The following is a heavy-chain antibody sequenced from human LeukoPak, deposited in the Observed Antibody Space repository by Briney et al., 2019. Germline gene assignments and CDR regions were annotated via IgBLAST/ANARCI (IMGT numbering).Heavy chain of an antibody. V-gene: IGHV4-61*02. CDR1: GGSIYSGSYY. CDR2: IYTSGST. D-gene: IGHD3-22*01. Sequence: PSETLSLTCTVSGGSIYSGSYYWNWIRQPAGKGLEWVGRIYTSGSTNYNPSLKSRVTISVDTSKNQFSLKLTSVTAADTAVYYCARHDSSGPYNAFDIWGQGTMVTVSS. J-gene: IGHJ3*02. CDR3: ARHDSSGPYNAFDI.